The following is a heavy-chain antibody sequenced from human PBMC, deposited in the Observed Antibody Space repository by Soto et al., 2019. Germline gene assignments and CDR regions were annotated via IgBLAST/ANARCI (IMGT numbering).Heavy chain of an antibody. CDR2: IYSGGST. CDR3: ARTPFDSWSGYYNY. V-gene: IGHV3-66*01. J-gene: IGHJ4*02. Sequence: GGSLRLSCAASGFTVSSNYMSWVRQAPGKGLEWVSVIYSGGSTYYADSVKGRFTISRDNSKNTLYLQMNSLRAEDTAVYYCARTPFDSWSGYYNYWGQGTLVTVSS. CDR1: GFTVSSNY. D-gene: IGHD3-3*01.